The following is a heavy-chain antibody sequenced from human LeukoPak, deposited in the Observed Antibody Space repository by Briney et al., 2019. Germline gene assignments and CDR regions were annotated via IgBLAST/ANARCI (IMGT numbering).Heavy chain of an antibody. D-gene: IGHD6-13*01. CDR3: ARVSSSWDALDI. V-gene: IGHV4-34*01. J-gene: IGHJ3*02. CDR1: GGSFSGYY. Sequence: SETLSLTCAVYGGSFSGYYWSWIRQPPGKGLAWIGEINHSGSTNYNPSLKSRVTISVDTSKNQFSLKLSSVTAADTAVYYCARVSSSWDALDIWGQGTMVTVSS. CDR2: INHSGST.